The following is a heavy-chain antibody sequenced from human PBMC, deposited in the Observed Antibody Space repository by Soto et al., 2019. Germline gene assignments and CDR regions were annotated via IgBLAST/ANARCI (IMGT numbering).Heavy chain of an antibody. D-gene: IGHD6-13*01. CDR2: IYYSGST. V-gene: IGHV4-59*08. CDR1: GGSISSYY. CDR3: ARLGSSSWYGSGYYYYYMDV. Sequence: PSETLSLTCTVSGGSISSYYWSWIRQPPGKGLEWIGYIYYSGSTNYNPSLKSRVTISVDTSKNQSSLKLSSVTAADTAVYYCARLGSSSWYGSGYYYYYMDVWGKGTTVTVSS. J-gene: IGHJ6*03.